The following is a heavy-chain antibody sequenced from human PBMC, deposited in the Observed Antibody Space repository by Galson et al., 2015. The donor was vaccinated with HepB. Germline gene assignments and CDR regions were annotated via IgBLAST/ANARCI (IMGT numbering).Heavy chain of an antibody. CDR2: ISGSGGAT. J-gene: IGHJ4*02. V-gene: IGHV3-23*01. CDR1: GFTFSSYA. CDR3: AKGGAVISAFDY. Sequence: SLRLSCAASGFTFSSYAMRWVRQAPGKGLGWVSGISGSGGATSYADSVKGRFTISRDNSKNTLYLQMNSLRAEDTAVYYCAKGGAVISAFDYWGQGTLVTVSS. D-gene: IGHD3-22*01.